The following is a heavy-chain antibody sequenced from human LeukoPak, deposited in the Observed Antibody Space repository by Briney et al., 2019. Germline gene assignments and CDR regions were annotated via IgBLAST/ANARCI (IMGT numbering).Heavy chain of an antibody. CDR2: ISYDGSNK. D-gene: IGHD5-24*01. CDR1: GFTFSSYG. J-gene: IGHJ4*02. CDR3: AKWSIRDGYAEDY. V-gene: IGHV3-30*18. Sequence: GGSLRLSGAASGFTFSSYGMHWVRQAPGKGLEWVAVISYDGSNKYYADSVKGRFTISRDNSKNTLYLQMNSLRAEDTAVYYCAKWSIRDGYAEDYWGQGTLVTVSS.